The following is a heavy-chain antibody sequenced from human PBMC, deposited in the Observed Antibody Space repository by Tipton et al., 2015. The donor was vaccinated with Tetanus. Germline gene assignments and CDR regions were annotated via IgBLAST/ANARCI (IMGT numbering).Heavy chain of an antibody. J-gene: IGHJ4*02. D-gene: IGHD3-3*01. Sequence: TLSLTCNVSGGSITKDYWSWIRQSPGKTLEWLAYISDSGSTNSNYFLKSRITVSRDTSKNHFSLNLASVTAADTAVYFCARANFDSSKKGPFDSWGQGIPVIVSA. V-gene: IGHV4-59*01. CDR2: ISDSGST. CDR1: GGSITKDY. CDR3: ARANFDSSKKGPFDS.